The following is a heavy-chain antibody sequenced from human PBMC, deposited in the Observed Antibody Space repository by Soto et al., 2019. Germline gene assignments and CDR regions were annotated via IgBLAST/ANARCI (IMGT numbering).Heavy chain of an antibody. CDR2: ISGGGTYI. Sequence: EVQLVESGGGLVKPGGSLRLSCAASEFTFSSYALNWVRQAPGKGLEWVSSISGGGTYIYYADSVKGRFTISRDNAKNSLYLQMNSLRAEDTAVYYCAKDVISGDGFWLMDHWGQGTLVTVSS. CDR3: AKDVISGDGFWLMDH. CDR1: EFTFSSYA. D-gene: IGHD2-21*02. J-gene: IGHJ4*02. V-gene: IGHV3-21*04.